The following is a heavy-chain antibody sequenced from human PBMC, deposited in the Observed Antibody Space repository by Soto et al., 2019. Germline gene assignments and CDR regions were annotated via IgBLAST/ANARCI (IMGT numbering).Heavy chain of an antibody. CDR2: ISYDGSNQ. Sequence: QVQLVESGGGVVQPGRSLRLSCVASAFTFSSYGMHWVRQAPGKGLEWVAVISYDGSNQYYADSVKGRFTISRDNSKNTLYLPMDSLRAEDTAVYYCAKDRAAADYFFDYWVQGTLVTVSS. D-gene: IGHD6-13*01. V-gene: IGHV3-30*18. CDR1: AFTFSSYG. CDR3: AKDRAAADYFFDY. J-gene: IGHJ4*02.